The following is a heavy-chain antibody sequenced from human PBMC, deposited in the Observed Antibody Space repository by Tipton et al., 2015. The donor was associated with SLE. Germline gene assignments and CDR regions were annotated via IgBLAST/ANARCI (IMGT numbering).Heavy chain of an antibody. CDR3: ATVGDSYNGYLHL. CDR2: IKKDGSEK. D-gene: IGHD5-24*01. J-gene: IGHJ2*01. CDR1: GFTFSTFL. V-gene: IGHV3-7*01. Sequence: SLRLSCAASGFTFSTFLMTWVRQAPGKGLEWVANIKKDGSEKYCVDSVKGRFTISRDNAKNSLYLQMNSLRAEDTAVYYCATVGDSYNGYLHLWGRGTLVTVSS.